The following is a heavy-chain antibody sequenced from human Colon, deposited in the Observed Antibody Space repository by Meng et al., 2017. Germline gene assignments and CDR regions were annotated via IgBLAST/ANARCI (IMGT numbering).Heavy chain of an antibody. CDR3: ATGLRHGDWFDP. V-gene: IGHV4-34*02. CDR1: GGSFSGFY. Sequence: VQIQQGGPGLLKPSETLALPCAVAGGSFSGFYWSWIRQPPGKGLEWIGEIDHFGISNYNSSLKGRLTMSVDTSKKQISLTLTSVTAADTAVYYCATGLRHGDWFDPWGPGTLVTVSS. J-gene: IGHJ5*02. CDR2: IDHFGIS. D-gene: IGHD4-17*01.